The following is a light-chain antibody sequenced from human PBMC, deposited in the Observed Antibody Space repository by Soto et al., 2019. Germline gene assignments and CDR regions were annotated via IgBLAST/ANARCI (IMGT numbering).Light chain of an antibody. CDR3: QSYDSSLSGSEV. V-gene: IGLV1-40*01. Sequence: QSVLTQPPSVSGAPGQRVTISCTGSSSNIGAGYDVHWYQQLPGTAPKLLIYGNGNRPSGVPVRFSGSKSGTSASLAITGLQAEDEADYYCQSYDSSLSGSEVFGTGTKVTVL. CDR2: GNG. J-gene: IGLJ1*01. CDR1: SSNIGAGYD.